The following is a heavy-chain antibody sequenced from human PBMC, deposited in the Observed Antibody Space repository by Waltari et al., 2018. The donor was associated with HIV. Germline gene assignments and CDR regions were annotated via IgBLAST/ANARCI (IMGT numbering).Heavy chain of an antibody. Sequence: EVQLVESGGGLVQPGGSLRLSCAASGFTFSNYWLSWARQAPGKGLEWVANIKQDGSEKYYVDSVKGRFTISRDNDKNSVDLQMNSLRAEDTAVYYCARDGGRRGPFGYWGQGTLVTVSS. V-gene: IGHV3-7*01. D-gene: IGHD3-3*01. J-gene: IGHJ4*02. CDR1: GFTFSNYW. CDR2: IKQDGSEK. CDR3: ARDGGRRGPFGY.